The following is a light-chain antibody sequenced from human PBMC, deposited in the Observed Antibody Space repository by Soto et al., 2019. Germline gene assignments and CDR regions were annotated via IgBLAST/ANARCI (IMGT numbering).Light chain of an antibody. V-gene: IGKV1-6*01. CDR2: AAS. J-gene: IGKJ4*01. Sequence: AIQMTQSPSSLSASVGDRVTITCRASQGIRHYLGWYQQKPGKAPKLLIYAASSLQSGVPSRFSGSGSCTDFTLTISSLQPEDFATYYCLRDYNYPLTFGGGTKVEIK. CDR3: LRDYNYPLT. CDR1: QGIRHY.